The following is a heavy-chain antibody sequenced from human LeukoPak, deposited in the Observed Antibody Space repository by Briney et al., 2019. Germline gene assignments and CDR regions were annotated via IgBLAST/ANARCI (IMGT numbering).Heavy chain of an antibody. CDR2: INPNSGGT. CDR1: GYTFTGYY. CDR3: ARISPRSAAGTNYYYMDV. Sequence: ASVKVSCKASGYTFTGYYIHWVRQAPGQGLEWMGWINPNSGGTNCAQKFQGRVTMTRDTSINTAYMELSRLTSDDTAVYYCARISPRSAAGTNYYYMDVWGKGTTVTISS. V-gene: IGHV1-2*02. D-gene: IGHD6-13*01. J-gene: IGHJ6*03.